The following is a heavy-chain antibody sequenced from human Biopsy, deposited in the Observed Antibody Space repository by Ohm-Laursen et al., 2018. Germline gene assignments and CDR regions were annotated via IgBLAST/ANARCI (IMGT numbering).Heavy chain of an antibody. CDR1: GFTFTGYY. D-gene: IGHD2-2*01. V-gene: IGHV1-8*02. Sequence: ASVKVSCNTSGFTFTGYYIHGVRQAPGQGLEWMGWISPNSGNTGYAQKFQGRVTMTRNTSISTAYMELSSLRSEDTAVYYCARVPSTTRSRDYWGQGTLVTVSS. CDR3: ARVPSTTRSRDY. CDR2: ISPNSGNT. J-gene: IGHJ4*02.